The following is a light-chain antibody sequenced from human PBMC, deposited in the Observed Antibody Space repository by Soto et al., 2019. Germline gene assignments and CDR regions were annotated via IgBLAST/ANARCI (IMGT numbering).Light chain of an antibody. Sequence: QSVLTHPASGSGSPGQSRTISCTETSSDVGGYNYVSWYQQHPGKAPKLMIYDVSNWPSGVSNRFSGSKSGNTASLTISGLQAEDEADYYCSSYTNSSPFVFGTGTKVTVL. CDR2: DVS. J-gene: IGLJ1*01. V-gene: IGLV2-14*01. CDR3: SSYTNSSPFV. CDR1: SSDVGGYNY.